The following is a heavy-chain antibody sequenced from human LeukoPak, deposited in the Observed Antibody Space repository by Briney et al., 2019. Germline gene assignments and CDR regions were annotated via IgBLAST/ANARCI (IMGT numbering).Heavy chain of an antibody. CDR3: STDQGGDILTGC. D-gene: IGHD3-9*01. CDR2: TKNKADSYTT. Sequence: GGSLRLSCAASGFTLSDHYMDWVRQAPGKGLEWVGRTKNKADSYTTEYAASVKGRFTISRDDSKNTLYLQMNSLKTEDTAVYYCSTDQGGDILTGCWGQGTLVTVSS. V-gene: IGHV3-72*01. CDR1: GFTLSDHY. J-gene: IGHJ4*02.